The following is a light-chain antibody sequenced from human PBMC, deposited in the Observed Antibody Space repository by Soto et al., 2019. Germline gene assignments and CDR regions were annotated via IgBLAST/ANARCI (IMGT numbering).Light chain of an antibody. Sequence: QSALTQPASVSGSPGQSITISCTGSSSDVGGYNFVSWYQHHPGKAPKLMIYEVSYRPSGVSIRFSGSKSGNTASLTISGLQAEDEADYYCTSYRDGDTLVFGGGTKLTV. CDR2: EVS. V-gene: IGLV2-14*01. CDR1: SSDVGGYNF. CDR3: TSYRDGDTLV. J-gene: IGLJ2*01.